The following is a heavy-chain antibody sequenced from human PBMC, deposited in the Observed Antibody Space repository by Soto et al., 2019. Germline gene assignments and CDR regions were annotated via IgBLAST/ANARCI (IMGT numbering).Heavy chain of an antibody. D-gene: IGHD6-13*01. CDR1: GGSFSGYY. Sequence: PLETLSLTCAVYGGSFSGYYWSWIRQPPGKGLEWIGEINHSGSTNYNPSLKSRVTISVDTSKNQFSLKLSSVTAADTAVYYCASVPYSSSWYSDYWGQGTLVTVSS. CDR3: ASVPYSSSWYSDY. CDR2: INHSGST. V-gene: IGHV4-34*01. J-gene: IGHJ4*02.